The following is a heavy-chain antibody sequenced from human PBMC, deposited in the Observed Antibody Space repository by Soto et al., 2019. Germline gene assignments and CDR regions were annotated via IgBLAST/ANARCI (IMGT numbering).Heavy chain of an antibody. CDR1: GYSFTSYW. D-gene: IGHD3-9*01. CDR3: ARTYYDILTGYNWFDP. CDR2: IDPSDSYT. Sequence: PGESLKISCKGSGYSFTSYWISWVRQMPGKGLEWMGRIDPSDSYTNYSPSFQGHVTISADKSIGTAYLQWSSLKASDTAMYYCARTYYDILTGYNWFDPWGQGTLVTVSS. V-gene: IGHV5-10-1*01. J-gene: IGHJ5*02.